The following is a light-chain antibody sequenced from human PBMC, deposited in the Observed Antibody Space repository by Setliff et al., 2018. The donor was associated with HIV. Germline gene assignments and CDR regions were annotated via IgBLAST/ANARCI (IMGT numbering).Light chain of an antibody. CDR3: CSYTSSTPLYV. Sequence: QSVLTQPASVSGSPGQSITISCTGTSSDVGTYNYVSWYQQHPGKAPKLMIYDVNNRPSGVSNRFFGSKSGNTASLTISGLQAEDEADYYCCSYTSSTPLYVFGTGTKVTVL. V-gene: IGLV2-14*03. CDR2: DVN. CDR1: SSDVGTYNY. J-gene: IGLJ1*01.